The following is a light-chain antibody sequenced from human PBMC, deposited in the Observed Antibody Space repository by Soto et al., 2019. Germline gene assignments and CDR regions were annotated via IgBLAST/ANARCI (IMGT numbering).Light chain of an antibody. CDR1: RSNIGAGYD. J-gene: IGLJ2*01. CDR2: GNS. V-gene: IGLV1-40*01. Sequence: QSVLTQPPSVSGSPGQRVTISCTGSRSNIGAGYDVHWYQQLPGTAPKLLIYGNSNRPSGVPDRFSGSKSGTSASLAITGLQAEDEADYYCQYYGSSLSGSVFGGGTKLTVL. CDR3: QYYGSSLSGSV.